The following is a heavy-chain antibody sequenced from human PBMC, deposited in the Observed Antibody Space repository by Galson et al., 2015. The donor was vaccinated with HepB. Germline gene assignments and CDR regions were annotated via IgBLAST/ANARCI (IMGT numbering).Heavy chain of an antibody. CDR3: AKDRGRFLEWLLGALGY. Sequence: SLRLSCAASGFTFSSYAMSWVRQAPGKGLEWVSAISGSGGSTYYADSVKGRFTISRDNSKNTLYLQMNSLRAEDTAVYYCAKDRGRFLEWLLGALGYWGQGTLVTVSS. CDR2: ISGSGGST. CDR1: GFTFSSYA. D-gene: IGHD3-3*01. J-gene: IGHJ4*02. V-gene: IGHV3-23*01.